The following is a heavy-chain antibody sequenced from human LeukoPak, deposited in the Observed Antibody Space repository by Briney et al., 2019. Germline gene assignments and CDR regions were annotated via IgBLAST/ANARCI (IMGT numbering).Heavy chain of an antibody. CDR1: GGSIRSSSYY. J-gene: IGHJ6*03. D-gene: IGHD3-10*01. V-gene: IGHV4-39*01. Sequence: SETLSLTCSVSGGSIRSSSYYWGWIRQPPGKGLEWIGSIYYSGSTYYNPSLKSRVTISVDTSKNQFSLKLSSVTAADTAAYYCARRGGIIRGVASYYYMDVWGKGTTVTISS. CDR2: IYYSGST. CDR3: ARRGGIIRGVASYYYMDV.